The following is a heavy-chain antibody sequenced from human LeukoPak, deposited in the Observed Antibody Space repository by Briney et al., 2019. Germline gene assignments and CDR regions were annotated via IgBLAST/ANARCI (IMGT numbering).Heavy chain of an antibody. CDR3: ARSVCSSTSCYYFDY. D-gene: IGHD2-2*01. V-gene: IGHV4-61*02. CDR1: GGSISSGSYY. Sequence: SETLSLTCTVSGGSISSGSYYWSWIRQPAGKGLEWIGRICTSGSTNYNPSLKSRVTISVDTSKNQFSLKLSSVTAADTAVYYCARSVCSSTSCYYFDYWGQGTLVTVSS. CDR2: ICTSGST. J-gene: IGHJ4*02.